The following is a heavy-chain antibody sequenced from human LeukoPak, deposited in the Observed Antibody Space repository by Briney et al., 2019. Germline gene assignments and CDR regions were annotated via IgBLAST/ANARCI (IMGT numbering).Heavy chain of an antibody. J-gene: IGHJ4*02. CDR3: ARDLGYSSGPNY. Sequence: GGSLRLSCAASGFPFSSLCKNWGRQAPGKGLEWVSYISGGSSFTYYVDSVKGRFTISRDNAKNSLYLQMNSLRAEDTAVYYCARDLGYSSGPNYWGQGTRVTVSS. V-gene: IGHV3-21*01. D-gene: IGHD6-19*01. CDR1: GFPFSSLC. CDR2: ISGGSSFT.